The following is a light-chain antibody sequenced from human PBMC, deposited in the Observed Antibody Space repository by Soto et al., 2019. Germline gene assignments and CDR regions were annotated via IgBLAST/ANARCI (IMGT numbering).Light chain of an antibody. CDR3: QQYNSYSWT. V-gene: IGKV1-5*03. J-gene: IGKJ1*01. CDR2: KAS. CDR1: QSISSW. Sequence: IPTNKSPATLSASVGDRVTITCRASQSISSWLAWYQQKPGKAPKLLIYKASSLESGVPSRFSGSGSGTEFTLTISSLQPDDFATYYCQQYNSYSWTFGQGTKVDIK.